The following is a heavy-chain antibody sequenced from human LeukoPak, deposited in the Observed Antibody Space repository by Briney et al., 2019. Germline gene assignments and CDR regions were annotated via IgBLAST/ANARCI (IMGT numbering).Heavy chain of an antibody. Sequence: GGSLRLSCVASGFTFGSYSMHWVRQAPGKGLEWVAVISYDGKMKSYADSVKGRFSTSRDNYENTLYLQMDSLRAEDTAVYFCAREKGSVDYYTSGTYGGGFDYWGQGTLVTVSS. V-gene: IGHV3-30*04. CDR1: GFTFGSYS. D-gene: IGHD3-10*01. CDR2: ISYDGKMK. J-gene: IGHJ4*02. CDR3: AREKGSVDYYTSGTYGGGFDY.